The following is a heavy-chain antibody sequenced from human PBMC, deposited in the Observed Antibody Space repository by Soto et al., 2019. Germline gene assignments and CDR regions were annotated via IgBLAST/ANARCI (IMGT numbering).Heavy chain of an antibody. D-gene: IGHD3-3*01. Sequence: SETLSLTCAVYGGSFSGYYWSWIRQPPGKGLEWIGEINHSGSTNYNPSLKSRVTISVDTSKNQFSLKLSPVTAADTAVYYCARGLRTYYDFWSGYSSFDYWGQGTLVTVSS. J-gene: IGHJ4*02. CDR1: GGSFSGYY. CDR2: INHSGST. CDR3: ARGLRTYYDFWSGYSSFDY. V-gene: IGHV4-34*01.